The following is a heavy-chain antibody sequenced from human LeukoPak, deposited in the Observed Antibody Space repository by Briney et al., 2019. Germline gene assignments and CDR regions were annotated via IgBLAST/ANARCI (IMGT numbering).Heavy chain of an antibody. CDR1: GYTFTAYY. CDR3: ARAVGYGSGTYRQYFFDY. D-gene: IGHD3-10*01. CDR2: INPNSGAT. J-gene: IGHJ4*02. V-gene: IGHV1-2*02. Sequence: GASVKVSCKASGYTFTAYYMHWVRQAPGQGPEWVGWINPNSGATNYAQKFQGRITMTRDTSISTAYMELSRLRSDDTAVYYCARAVGYGSGTYRQYFFDYWGQGTLVTVSS.